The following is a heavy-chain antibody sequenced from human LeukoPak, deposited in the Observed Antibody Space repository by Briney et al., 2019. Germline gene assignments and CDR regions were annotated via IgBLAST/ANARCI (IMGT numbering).Heavy chain of an antibody. CDR3: ARPRGNYDILTGYSSDAFDI. Sequence: RASVKVSCKASGYTFTGYYTHWVRQAPGQGLEWMGWINPNSGGTNYAQKFQGRVTMTRDTSISTAYMELSRLRSDDTAVYYCARPRGNYDILTGYSSDAFDIWGQGTMVTVSS. CDR2: INPNSGGT. J-gene: IGHJ3*02. V-gene: IGHV1-2*02. D-gene: IGHD3-9*01. CDR1: GYTFTGYY.